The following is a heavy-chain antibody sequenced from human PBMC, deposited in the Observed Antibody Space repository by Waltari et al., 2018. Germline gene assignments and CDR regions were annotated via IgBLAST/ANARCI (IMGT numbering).Heavy chain of an antibody. CDR1: GFTFSSYS. Sequence: EVQLVESGGGLVKPGGSLRLSCAASGFTFSSYSMNWVRQAPGKGLEWVSSISSSSSYIYYADSVKGRFTISRDNAKNSLYLQMNSLRAEDTAVYYCARDGYQGWYFDYWGQGTLVTVSS. D-gene: IGHD6-13*01. CDR3: ARDGYQGWYFDY. CDR2: ISSSSSYI. J-gene: IGHJ4*02. V-gene: IGHV3-21*01.